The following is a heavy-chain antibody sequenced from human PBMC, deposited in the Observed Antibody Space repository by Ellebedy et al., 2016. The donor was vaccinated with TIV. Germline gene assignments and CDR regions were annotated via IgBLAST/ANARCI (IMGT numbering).Heavy chain of an antibody. CDR1: GGAITTYF. Sequence: MPSETLSLTCNVSGGAITTYFWSWIRRPPGKGLDWIGYVYYTGTTDYNPSLSSRVTMSIDTSKNQFSLNLRSVTAADTAVYYCAREGVVATMYIDTWGPGTLVTVSS. V-gene: IGHV4-59*12. J-gene: IGHJ4*02. D-gene: IGHD5-12*01. CDR2: VYYTGTT. CDR3: AREGVVATMYIDT.